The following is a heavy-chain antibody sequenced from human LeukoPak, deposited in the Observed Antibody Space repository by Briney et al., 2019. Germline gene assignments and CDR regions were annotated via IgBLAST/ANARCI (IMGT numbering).Heavy chain of an antibody. CDR1: GGAFHTHV. CDR3: AKEPSGYVRYFDY. V-gene: IGHV1-69*04. CDR2: IIPMRDMT. J-gene: IGHJ4*02. Sequence: SVKVSCKASGGAFHTHVIHWVRQAPGQGLEWMGRIIPMRDMTNYAQKFQGRLLITADKSRSTAYMELSSLRSDDTAVYYCAKEPSGYVRYFDYWGQGTLVTVSS. D-gene: IGHD5-12*01.